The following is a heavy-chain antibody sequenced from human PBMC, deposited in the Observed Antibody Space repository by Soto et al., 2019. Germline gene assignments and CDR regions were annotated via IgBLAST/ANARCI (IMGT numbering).Heavy chain of an antibody. Sequence: VHLLESGGGLVQPGGSLRLSCAASGFTFSSYAMSWVRQAPGKGLEWVSGITASGGSTSYADSVKGRFTISRDNSKNTLYLQMNSLRADDTAVYYCAHTQGIVLVPAAIWYWGQGTLVTVSS. V-gene: IGHV3-23*01. CDR2: ITASGGST. D-gene: IGHD2-2*02. J-gene: IGHJ4*02. CDR3: AHTQGIVLVPAAIWY. CDR1: GFTFSSYA.